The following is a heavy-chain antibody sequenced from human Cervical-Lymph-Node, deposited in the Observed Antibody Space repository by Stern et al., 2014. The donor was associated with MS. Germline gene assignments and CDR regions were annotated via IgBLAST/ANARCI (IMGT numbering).Heavy chain of an antibody. J-gene: IGHJ4*02. CDR3: AKGPQTLSYLFDY. Sequence: EVQLVESGGGLVQPGRSLRLSCAASGFTFDDYAMHWVRQAPGKGLEWVSGISWNSGSIGYADSVKGRFTISRDNAKNYLYLQMNSLRAEDTALYYCAKGPQTLSYLFDYWGQGTLVTVSS. V-gene: IGHV3-9*01. CDR1: GFTFDDYA. CDR2: ISWNSGSI. D-gene: IGHD1-26*01.